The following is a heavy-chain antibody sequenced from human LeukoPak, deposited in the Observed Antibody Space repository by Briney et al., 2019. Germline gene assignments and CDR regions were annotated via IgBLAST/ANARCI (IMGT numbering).Heavy chain of an antibody. Sequence: ASVKVSCKASGYTFTSYGISWVRQAPGQGLEWMGWISAYNGNTNYAQKLQGRVTMTTDTSTSTAYVELSSLRSEDTAVYYCTTDYYYDSSGSYYTIDYWGQGTLVTVSS. CDR2: ISAYNGNT. D-gene: IGHD3-22*01. V-gene: IGHV1-18*01. J-gene: IGHJ4*02. CDR1: GYTFTSYG. CDR3: TTDYYYDSSGSYYTIDY.